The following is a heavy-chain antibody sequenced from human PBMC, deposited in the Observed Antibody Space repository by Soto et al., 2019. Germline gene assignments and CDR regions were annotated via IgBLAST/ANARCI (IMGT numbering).Heavy chain of an antibody. CDR1: GFTFSSYA. J-gene: IGHJ4*02. CDR3: AKAKSPPPYYFDH. CDR2: ISSSGGTT. V-gene: IGHV3-23*01. Sequence: EVQLLESGGGLVQPGGSLRLSCAASGFTFSSYAMSWVRQAPGKGLEWVSGISSSGGTTYYADSVKGRFTISRDNSKNTLYMQMNSLRGEDTAVYYCAKAKSPPPYYFDHWGQGTLVTVSS.